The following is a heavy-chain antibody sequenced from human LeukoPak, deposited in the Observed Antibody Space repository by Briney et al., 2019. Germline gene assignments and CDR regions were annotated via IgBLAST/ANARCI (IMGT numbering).Heavy chain of an antibody. Sequence: QSGGSLRLSCAASGFTFSSYGMHWVRQAPGKGLEWVAVISYDGSNKYYADSVKGRFTISRDNSKNTLYLQMNSLRAEDTAVYYCAKKGATTGDFDYWGQGTLVTVSS. V-gene: IGHV3-30*18. D-gene: IGHD1-26*01. CDR3: AKKGATTGDFDY. CDR2: ISYDGSNK. CDR1: GFTFSSYG. J-gene: IGHJ4*02.